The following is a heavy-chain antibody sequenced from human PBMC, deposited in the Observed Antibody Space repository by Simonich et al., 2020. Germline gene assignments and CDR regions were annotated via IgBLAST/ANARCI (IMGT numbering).Heavy chain of an antibody. CDR3: AREGAGNDAFDI. D-gene: IGHD1-26*01. Sequence: QVQLVESGGGVVQPGRSLRLSCAASGFTFSSYARHWVRQAAGKGQEWGAVISYDGSNKDYAVSWKGRFTISRDNSKNTLYLQMNSRRAEDTAVYYCAREGAGNDAFDIWGQGTMVTVSS. J-gene: IGHJ3*02. V-gene: IGHV3-30*07. CDR2: ISYDGSNK. CDR1: GFTFSSYA.